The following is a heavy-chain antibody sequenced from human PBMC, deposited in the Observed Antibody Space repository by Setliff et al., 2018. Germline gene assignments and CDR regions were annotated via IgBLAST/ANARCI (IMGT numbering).Heavy chain of an antibody. Sequence: SETLSLTCSVSGDSINNFYWNWIRQSPGTGLEWIGYIFSDGTTYYNPSLKSRVAVSVDTSKKQFSLSLSAVTAADTAKYYCARAPLDYSSRAFDFWGQGTMVTVSS. CDR1: GDSINNFY. J-gene: IGHJ3*01. V-gene: IGHV4-59*01. D-gene: IGHD2-15*01. CDR3: ARAPLDYSSRAFDF. CDR2: IFSDGTT.